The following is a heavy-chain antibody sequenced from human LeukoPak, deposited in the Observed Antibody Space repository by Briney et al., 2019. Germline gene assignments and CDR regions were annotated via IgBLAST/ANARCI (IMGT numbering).Heavy chain of an antibody. CDR2: ISYDGNIK. CDR3: AKDGGEYYDILTGYYPRLYYMDV. V-gene: IGHV3-30*04. J-gene: IGHJ6*03. D-gene: IGHD3-9*01. Sequence: GGSLRLSCAASGFTLSSHAIHWVRQAPGKGLEWVALISYDGNIKYYADSVKGRFTISRDNSKNTLYLQMNSLRAEDTAVYYCAKDGGEYYDILTGYYPRLYYMDVWGKGTTVTISS. CDR1: GFTLSSHA.